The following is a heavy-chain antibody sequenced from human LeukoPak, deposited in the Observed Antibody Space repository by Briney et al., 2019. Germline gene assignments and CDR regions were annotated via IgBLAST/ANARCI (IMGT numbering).Heavy chain of an antibody. CDR2: IYSSDTT. V-gene: IGHV3-48*02. CDR3: ARDLHYAFDI. Sequence: PGVSLRLSCAASGFTFSGYAMNWVRQAPGKGLEWVSHIYSSDTTYADSVKGRFTISRDNAKNSLYLQMNSLRDEDTAVYYCARDLHYAFDIWGQGTMVTASS. CDR1: GFTFSGYA. J-gene: IGHJ3*02. D-gene: IGHD3-10*01.